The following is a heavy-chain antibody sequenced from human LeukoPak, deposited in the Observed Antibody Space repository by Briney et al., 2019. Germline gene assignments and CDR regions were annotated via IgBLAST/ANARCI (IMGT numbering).Heavy chain of an antibody. CDR1: GFTFSSYA. V-gene: IGHV3-64*01. J-gene: IGHJ6*03. D-gene: IGHD4-11*01. CDR3: AREDSNYGGYYYYYYMDV. Sequence: GGSLRLSCAASGFTFSSYAMHWVRQAPGKGLECVSAISSNGGSTYYANSVKGRFTISRDNSKNTLYLQMGSLRAEDMAVYYCAREDSNYGGYYYYYYMDVWGKGTTVTVSS. CDR2: ISSNGGST.